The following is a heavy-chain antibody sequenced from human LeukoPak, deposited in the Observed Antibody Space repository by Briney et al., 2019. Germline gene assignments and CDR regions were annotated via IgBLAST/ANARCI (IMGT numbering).Heavy chain of an antibody. D-gene: IGHD4-17*01. V-gene: IGHV5-51*01. J-gene: IGHJ4*02. Sequence: GESLQISCQGSGYSFTSYWIGWVRQLPGKGLEWMGIIYPGDSDTRYSPSFQGQVTISADKSISTAYLQWSSLKASDTAMYYCARALYDYGDFDYWGQGTLVTVS. CDR3: ARALYDYGDFDY. CDR1: GYSFTSYW. CDR2: IYPGDSDT.